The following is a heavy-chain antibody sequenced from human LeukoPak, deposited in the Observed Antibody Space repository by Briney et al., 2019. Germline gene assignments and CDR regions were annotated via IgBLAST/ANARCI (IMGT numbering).Heavy chain of an antibody. CDR1: GYTFIAYY. CDR3: AREQWFDY. Sequence: GSVKVSCKASGYTFIAYYMYWVRQAPGQGLEWMGWINPNSGGTKYAQKFQGRVTMTRDTSISTAYMELSRLRSDDTAVYYCAREQWFDYWGQGTLVTVSS. V-gene: IGHV1-2*02. CDR2: INPNSGGT. J-gene: IGHJ5*01.